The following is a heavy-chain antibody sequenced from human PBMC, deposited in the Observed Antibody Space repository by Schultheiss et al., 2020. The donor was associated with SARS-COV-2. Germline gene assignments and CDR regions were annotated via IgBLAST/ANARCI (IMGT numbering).Heavy chain of an antibody. J-gene: IGHJ4*02. CDR3: ARYQYCSGGSCYVLNKLNKTPNFNY. D-gene: IGHD2-15*01. CDR1: GGSFSGYY. Sequence: SETLSLTCAVYGGSFSGYYWSWIRQPPGKGLEWIGEINHSGSTNYNPSLKSRVTISVDTSKNQFSLNLSSVTAADTAVYYCARYQYCSGGSCYVLNKLNKTPNFNYWGQGTLVTVAS. V-gene: IGHV4-34*01. CDR2: INHSGST.